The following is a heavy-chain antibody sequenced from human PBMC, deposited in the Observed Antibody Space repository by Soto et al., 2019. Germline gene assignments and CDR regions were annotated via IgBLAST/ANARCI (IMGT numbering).Heavy chain of an antibody. Sequence: GGSLRLSCAASGFTFSSYAMSWVRQAPGKGLEWVSAISGSGGSTYYADSVKGRFTISRDNSRNTLYLQMNSLRAEGTAVYYCAKGLLEWLLNWFDPWGQGTLVTVSS. J-gene: IGHJ5*02. D-gene: IGHD3-3*01. CDR2: ISGSGGST. V-gene: IGHV3-23*01. CDR3: AKGLLEWLLNWFDP. CDR1: GFTFSSYA.